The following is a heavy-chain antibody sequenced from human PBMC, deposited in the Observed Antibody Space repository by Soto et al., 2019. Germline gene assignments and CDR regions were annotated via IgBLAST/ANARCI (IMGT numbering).Heavy chain of an antibody. D-gene: IGHD2-21*01. CDR2: MYNSGST. CDR1: GGSISRYY. Sequence: SETLSLTCTVSGGSISRYYWSWIRQPPGKGLEWIGYMYNSGSTIYNPSLESRATISVDTSKNQFSLQLNSVTAADTAVYYCARDLGGYCGFACYPRDVGGKGPRVTLPS. V-gene: IGHV4-59*01. CDR3: ARDLGGYCGFACYPRDV. J-gene: IGHJ6*04.